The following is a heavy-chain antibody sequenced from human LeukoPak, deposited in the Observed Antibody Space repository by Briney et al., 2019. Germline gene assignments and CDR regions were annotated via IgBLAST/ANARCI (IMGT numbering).Heavy chain of an antibody. D-gene: IGHD3-22*01. CDR1: GGSISSSSYY. CDR3: ARHDPLGFYYDSSAPRPTSAFDI. CDR2: IYYSGST. J-gene: IGHJ3*02. V-gene: IGHV4-61*05. Sequence: PSETLSLTCTVSGGSISSSSYYWSWIRQPPGKGLEWIGYIYYSGSTNYNPSLKSRVTISVDTSKNQFSLKLSSVTAADTAVYYCARHDPLGFYYDSSAPRPTSAFDIWGQGTMVTVSS.